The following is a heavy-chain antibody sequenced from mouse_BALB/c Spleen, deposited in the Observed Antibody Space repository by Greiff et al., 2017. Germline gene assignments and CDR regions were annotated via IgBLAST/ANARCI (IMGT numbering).Heavy chain of an antibody. V-gene: IGHV5-12-2*01. D-gene: IGHD1-1*01. CDR3: ARHYYGSSLYYFDY. CDR1: GFTFSSYT. J-gene: IGHJ2*01. CDR2: ISNGGGST. Sequence: EVMLVESGGGLVQPGGSLKLSCAASGFTFSSYTMSWVRQTPEKRLEWVAYISNGGGSTYYPDTVKGRFTIPRDNAKNTLYLQMSSLKSEDTAMYYCARHYYGSSLYYFDYWGQGTTLTVSS.